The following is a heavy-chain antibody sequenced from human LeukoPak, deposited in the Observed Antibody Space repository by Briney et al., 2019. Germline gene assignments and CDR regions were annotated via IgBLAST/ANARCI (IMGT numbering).Heavy chain of an antibody. J-gene: IGHJ4*02. Sequence: GGSLRLSCAASGFTFSSYWMHWVRQAPGKGLVWVSRIDSDGSDTTYADPVKGRFTTSRDNAKNTLYLQMNSLRAEDTAVYYCARVGVLEGAAAAFDYWGRGILVTVSS. D-gene: IGHD6-13*01. CDR3: ARVGVLEGAAAAFDY. CDR1: GFTFSSYW. V-gene: IGHV3-74*01. CDR2: IDSDGSDT.